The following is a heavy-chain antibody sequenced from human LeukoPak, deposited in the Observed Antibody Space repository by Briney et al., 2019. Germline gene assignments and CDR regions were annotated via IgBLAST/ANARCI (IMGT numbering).Heavy chain of an antibody. CDR1: GGSFSGYY. CDR2: INHSGST. Sequence: SETLSLTCAVYGGSFSGYYWSWIRQPPGKGLEWIGEINHSGSTNYNPSLKSRVTLSVDTSKNQFSLKLSSVTAADTAVYYCARGNVKLLTEDWGQGTLVTVSS. J-gene: IGHJ4*02. V-gene: IGHV4-34*01. D-gene: IGHD2-15*01. CDR3: ARGNVKLLTED.